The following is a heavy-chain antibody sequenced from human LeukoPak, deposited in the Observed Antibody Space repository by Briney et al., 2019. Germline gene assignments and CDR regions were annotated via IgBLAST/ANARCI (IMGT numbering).Heavy chain of an antibody. J-gene: IGHJ4*02. D-gene: IGHD4-11*01. CDR2: ISSSSSTI. CDR1: GFTFSSHS. V-gene: IGHV3-48*01. Sequence: GGSLRLSCAASGFTFSSHSMNWVRQAPGKGLEWVSYISSSSSTIYYADSVKGRFTISRDNAKNSLYLQMNSLRAEDTAVYYCASASSLQKIGHYFDYWGQGTLVTVSS. CDR3: ASASSLQKIGHYFDY.